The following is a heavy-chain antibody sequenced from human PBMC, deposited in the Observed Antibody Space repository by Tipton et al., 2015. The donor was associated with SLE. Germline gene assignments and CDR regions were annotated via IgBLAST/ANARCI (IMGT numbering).Heavy chain of an antibody. CDR3: APDVTEGGY. Sequence: TLSLTCAVYGGSFSGYYWSWIRQPPGKGLEWIGEINHSGSTNYNPSLKSRVTISVDTSKNQFSLKLSSVTAADTAVYYCAPDVTEGGYWGQGTLVTVSS. CDR2: INHSGST. D-gene: IGHD1-14*01. V-gene: IGHV4-34*01. J-gene: IGHJ4*02. CDR1: GGSFSGYY.